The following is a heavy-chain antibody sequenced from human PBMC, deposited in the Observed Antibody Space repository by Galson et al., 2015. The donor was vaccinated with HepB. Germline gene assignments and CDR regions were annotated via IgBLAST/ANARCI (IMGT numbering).Heavy chain of an antibody. Sequence: LRLSCAASGFTFSSYAMNWVRQAPGKGLEWVSGIGVNDGSIYYANSVKDRFTISRDNSKNTLYLQVNGLRVEDTAIYYCAKGRPERPPEHRGYDLPDYWGQGTLVTVSS. D-gene: IGHD5-12*01. CDR2: IGVNDGSI. V-gene: IGHV3-23*01. J-gene: IGHJ4*02. CDR1: GFTFSSYA. CDR3: AKGRPERPPEHRGYDLPDY.